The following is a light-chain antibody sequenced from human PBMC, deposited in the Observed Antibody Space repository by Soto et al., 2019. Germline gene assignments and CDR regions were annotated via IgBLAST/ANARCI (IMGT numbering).Light chain of an antibody. V-gene: IGKV3-20*01. CDR1: QSVSSY. CDR3: HQYGSLPPCT. Sequence: EIVLTQSPGTLSLSPGERATLSCRASQSVSSYLAWYQQRPGQAPRLLIYGASSRATGIPDRFSGSGSGTDFTLTLSRLEPEDFGVYYCHQYGSLPPCTFGGGTKVEIK. CDR2: GAS. J-gene: IGKJ4*01.